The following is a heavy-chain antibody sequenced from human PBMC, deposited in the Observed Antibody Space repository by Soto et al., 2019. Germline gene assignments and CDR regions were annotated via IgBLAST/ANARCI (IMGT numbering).Heavy chain of an antibody. D-gene: IGHD2-15*01. V-gene: IGHV4-39*01. Sequence: TLSLTCTVSGGSSSSSRHYWGLIRQPPGKGREWIGRIYYSGSTYHNPSLTSPVTISVDTSKNQFSLKLSSVTAADTAVYYCATSPDHCSGGSCYWFDPWGQGTLVTVSS. CDR1: GGSSSSSRHY. CDR2: IYYSGST. CDR3: ATSPDHCSGGSCYWFDP. J-gene: IGHJ5*02.